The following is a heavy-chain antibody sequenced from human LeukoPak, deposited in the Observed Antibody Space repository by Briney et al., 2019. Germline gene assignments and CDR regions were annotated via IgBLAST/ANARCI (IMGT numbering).Heavy chain of an antibody. CDR3: AKDIITFGGVIVTPHFDY. V-gene: IGHV3-9*01. J-gene: IGHJ4*02. CDR1: GFTFDDYA. D-gene: IGHD3-16*02. CDR2: ISWNSGSI. Sequence: PGRSLRLSCAASGFTFDDYAMHWVRQAPGKGLEWVSGISWNSGSIGYADSVKGRFTISRDNAKNSLYLQMNSLRAEDTALYYCAKDIITFGGVIVTPHFDYWGQGTLVTVSS.